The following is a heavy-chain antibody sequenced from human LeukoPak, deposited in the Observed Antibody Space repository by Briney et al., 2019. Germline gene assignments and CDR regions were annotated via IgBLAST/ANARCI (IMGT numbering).Heavy chain of an antibody. Sequence: SETLSLTCTVFGGSMSSYYWSWVRQTPGKGLEWIGRIYTSGSTNYNPSLKSRVTMSVDTSKNQFSLKLSSVTAADTAVYYCARDRTTYDFWSGIDYWGQGTLVTVSS. V-gene: IGHV4-4*07. CDR1: GGSMSSYY. CDR2: IYTSGST. CDR3: ARDRTTYDFWSGIDY. J-gene: IGHJ4*02. D-gene: IGHD3-3*01.